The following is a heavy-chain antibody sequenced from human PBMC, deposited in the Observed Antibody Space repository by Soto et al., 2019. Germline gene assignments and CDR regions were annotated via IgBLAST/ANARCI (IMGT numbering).Heavy chain of an antibody. V-gene: IGHV1-18*01. Sequence: ASVKVSCKASGYTFISYALHWVRQAPGQGLEWMGWISAYNGNTNYAQKLQGRVTMTTDTSTSTAYMELRSLRSDDTAVYYCARVGLTHYYYYGMDVWGQGTTVTVSS. D-gene: IGHD3-16*01. CDR2: ISAYNGNT. J-gene: IGHJ6*02. CDR1: GYTFISYA. CDR3: ARVGLTHYYYYGMDV.